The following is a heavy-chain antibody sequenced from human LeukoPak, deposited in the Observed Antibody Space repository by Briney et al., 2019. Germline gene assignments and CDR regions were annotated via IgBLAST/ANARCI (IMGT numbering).Heavy chain of an antibody. CDR3: ARDRDIVAFDF. D-gene: IGHD5-12*01. Sequence: GGSPRLSCAASEFAFTSYTINWVRQAPGKGLEWVSSITTSGSIKYADSVKGRFTISRDNAKNSVYLQMSSLRADDTAVYFCARDRDIVAFDFWGQGTLVTVSS. V-gene: IGHV3-69-1*01. J-gene: IGHJ4*02. CDR2: ITTSGSI. CDR1: EFAFTSYT.